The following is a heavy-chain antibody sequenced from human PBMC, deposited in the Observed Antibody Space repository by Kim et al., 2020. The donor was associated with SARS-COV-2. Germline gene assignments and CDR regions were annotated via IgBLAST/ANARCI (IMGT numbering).Heavy chain of an antibody. Sequence: GGSLRLSCAASGFTVSSNYMSWVRQAPGKGLEWVSVIYSGGSTYYADSVQGRFTISRDNSKNTLYLQMNSLRAEDTAVYYCARDPPDYYDSSGYNGMDVCGQGTTVTVSS. V-gene: IGHV3-66*01. D-gene: IGHD3-22*01. CDR3: ARDPPDYYDSSGYNGMDV. J-gene: IGHJ6*02. CDR2: IYSGGST. CDR1: GFTVSSNY.